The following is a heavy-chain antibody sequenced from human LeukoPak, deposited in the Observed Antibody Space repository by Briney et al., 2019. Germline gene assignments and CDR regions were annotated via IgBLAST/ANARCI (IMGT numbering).Heavy chain of an antibody. D-gene: IGHD2-2*01. V-gene: IGHV1-18*01. CDR2: ISAYNGNT. CDR1: GYTFTSYG. Sequence: VASVKVSCKASGYTFTSYGISWVRQAPGQVLEWMGWISAYNGNTNYAQKLQGRVTMTTDTSTSTAYMELRSLRSDDTAVYYCARSPFGLHQLIGLGWAFDIWGQGTMVTVSS. CDR3: ARSPFGLHQLIGLGWAFDI. J-gene: IGHJ3*02.